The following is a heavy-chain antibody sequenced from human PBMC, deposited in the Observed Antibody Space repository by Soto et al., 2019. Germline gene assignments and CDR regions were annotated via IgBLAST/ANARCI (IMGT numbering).Heavy chain of an antibody. CDR1: GGSFSGYY. J-gene: IGHJ4*02. V-gene: IGHV4-34*01. CDR2: INHSGST. D-gene: IGHD1-26*01. CDR3: ARGRSGSYYLDY. Sequence: QVQLQQWGAGLLKPSETLSLTCAVYGGSFSGYYWSWIRQPPGKGLEWIGEINHSGSTNYNPSLKSRVTISVDTSKNQFSLELSSVTAADTAVYYCARGRSGSYYLDYWGQGTLVTVSS.